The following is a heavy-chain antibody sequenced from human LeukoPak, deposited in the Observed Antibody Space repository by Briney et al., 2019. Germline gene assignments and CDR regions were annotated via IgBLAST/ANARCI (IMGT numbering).Heavy chain of an antibody. CDR1: GFTFSKYA. J-gene: IGHJ6*02. CDR2: ISYDGSNK. Sequence: GGSLRLSCAASGFTFSKYAMHWVRQAPGKRLQWVTYISYDGSNKYYAHSVKGRFTISRDNSKNTLYLQMNSLGPEETAVFYGARGVGLAYCSGASCARVYGMDVWGQGTTVTVSS. V-gene: IGHV3-30*01. CDR3: ARGVGLAYCSGASCARVYGMDV. D-gene: IGHD2-15*01.